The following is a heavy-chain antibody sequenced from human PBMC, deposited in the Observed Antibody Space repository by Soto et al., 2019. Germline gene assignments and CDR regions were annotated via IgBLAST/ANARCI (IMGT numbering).Heavy chain of an antibody. D-gene: IGHD5-18*01. Sequence: GGSLRPSCAASGFTFNSFAMSWVRKAPGKGLGSGSVISATGDNTYYAESVRGRFTISRDNSKNTLYWKMNSLRGDDTAIYYCAKDRARGYSYGSYYYYYGMDVWGQGTTVTVSS. CDR3: AKDRARGYSYGSYYYYYGMDV. J-gene: IGHJ6*02. CDR1: GFTFNSFA. CDR2: ISATGDNT. V-gene: IGHV3-23*01.